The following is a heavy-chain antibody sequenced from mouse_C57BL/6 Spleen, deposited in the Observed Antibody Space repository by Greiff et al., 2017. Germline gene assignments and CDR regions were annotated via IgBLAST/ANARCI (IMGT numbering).Heavy chain of an antibody. Sequence: EVKVVESGGGLVQPGGSLSLSCAASGFTFTDYYMSWVRQPPGKALEWLGFIRNKANGYTTEYSASVKGRFTISRDNSQSILYLQMNALRAEDSATYYCARSPSSPYAMDYWGQGTSVTVSS. CDR2: IRNKANGYTT. CDR1: GFTFTDYY. J-gene: IGHJ4*01. CDR3: ARSPSSPYAMDY. D-gene: IGHD1-1*01. V-gene: IGHV7-3*01.